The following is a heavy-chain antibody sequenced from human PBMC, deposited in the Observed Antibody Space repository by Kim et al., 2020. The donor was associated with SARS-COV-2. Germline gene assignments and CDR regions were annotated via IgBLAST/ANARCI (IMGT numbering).Heavy chain of an antibody. Sequence: RFTISRDNSKNTLYLQMNSLRAEDTAVYYCARTGEVGYCSSTSCLDAFDIWGQGTMVTVSS. CDR3: ARTGEVGYCSSTSCLDAFDI. J-gene: IGHJ3*02. D-gene: IGHD2-2*01. V-gene: IGHV3-30*01.